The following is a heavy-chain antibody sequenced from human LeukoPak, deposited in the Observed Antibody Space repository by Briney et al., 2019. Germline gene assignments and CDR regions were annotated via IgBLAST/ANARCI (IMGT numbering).Heavy chain of an antibody. V-gene: IGHV3-43D*04. Sequence: PGGSLRLSCAASGFTFDDYAMHWVRQAPGKGLEWVSLISWDGGSTYYAASVKGRFTISRDNSKNSLYLQMNSLRAEDTALYYCAKAEDYYGSGSRYYGMDVWGKGTTVTVSS. J-gene: IGHJ6*04. CDR2: ISWDGGST. D-gene: IGHD3-10*01. CDR1: GFTFDDYA. CDR3: AKAEDYYGSGSRYYGMDV.